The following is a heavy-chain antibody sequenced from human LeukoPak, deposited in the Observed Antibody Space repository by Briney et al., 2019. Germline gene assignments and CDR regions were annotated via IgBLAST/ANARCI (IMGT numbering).Heavy chain of an antibody. J-gene: IGHJ1*01. V-gene: IGHV4-61*05. CDR1: GGSISSSSYY. Sequence: SETLFLTCTVSGGSISSSSYYWGWIRQPPGKGLEWIGYIYYSGSTNYNPSLKSRVTISVDTSKNQFSLKLSSVTAADTAVYYCASSTRGYYGYFQHWGQGTLVTVSS. CDR3: ASSTRGYYGYFQH. D-gene: IGHD3-3*01. CDR2: IYYSGST.